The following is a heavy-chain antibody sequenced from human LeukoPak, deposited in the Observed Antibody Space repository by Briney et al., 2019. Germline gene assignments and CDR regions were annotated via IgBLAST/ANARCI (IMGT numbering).Heavy chain of an antibody. CDR1: GFTFSSTW. Sequence: GGSLRLSCAASGFTFSSTWMHWVRQTPGKGLVWVSCMNSDASTTNYADSVKGRFTVSRDNAKNTLFLQMNNLRAEYTAVYYCATAGRYYLDNWGQGTLVTVSS. CDR2: MNSDASTT. CDR3: ATAGRYYLDN. J-gene: IGHJ4*02. V-gene: IGHV3-74*01.